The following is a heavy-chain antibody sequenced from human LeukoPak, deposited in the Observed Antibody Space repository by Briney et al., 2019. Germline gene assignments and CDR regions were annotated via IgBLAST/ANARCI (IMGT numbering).Heavy chain of an antibody. D-gene: IGHD6-19*01. CDR1: GFTFSNAW. CDR3: TTDREWLVPFDY. Sequence: GGSLRLSCAASGFTFSNAWMSWVRQAPGKGLEWVGRIKSKTDGGTTDYAAPVKGRFTISRDDSKNTLYLQMNSLETEDTAVYYCTTDREWLVPFDYWGQGTLVTVSS. CDR2: IKSKTDGGTT. J-gene: IGHJ4*02. V-gene: IGHV3-15*01.